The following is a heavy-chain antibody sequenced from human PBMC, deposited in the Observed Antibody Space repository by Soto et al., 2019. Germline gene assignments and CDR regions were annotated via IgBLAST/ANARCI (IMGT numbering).Heavy chain of an antibody. CDR3: AREPPRSCTGSRCLYSFDQ. CDR2: VYSGGST. D-gene: IGHD2-8*02. J-gene: IGHJ4*02. Sequence: QVQLQASGPGLVKPSQTLSLTCTVSGDSITTGGFYWNWIRQRPDSGLEWIGYVYSGGSTLYLPSLTSRLTISLDTSKNQFSLNLRSVTAADTAVYYCAREPPRSCTGSRCLYSFDQCCQGTLVTVSS. V-gene: IGHV4-31*03. CDR1: GDSITTGGFY.